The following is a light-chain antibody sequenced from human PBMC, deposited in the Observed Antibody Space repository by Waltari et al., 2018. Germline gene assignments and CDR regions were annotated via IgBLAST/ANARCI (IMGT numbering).Light chain of an antibody. Sequence: EIVMTQSPAPLSVSPGGGATLSCRASRAIASNVAWYQQRPGQPLRLLIFDASTRATGIPERFSGSWSGPEFTLTISSLQSEDSAVYFCQQFNTGYSFGQGTKLEI. CDR1: RAIASN. CDR2: DAS. J-gene: IGKJ2*01. CDR3: QQFNTGYS. V-gene: IGKV3-15*01.